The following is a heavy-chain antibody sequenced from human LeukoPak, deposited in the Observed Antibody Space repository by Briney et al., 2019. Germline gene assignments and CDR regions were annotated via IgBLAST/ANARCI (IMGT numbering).Heavy chain of an antibody. CDR3: ARVMVSPSYGDAFDI. D-gene: IGHD5-18*01. CDR1: GGSFSGYY. CDR2: INHSGST. Sequence: SETLSLTCAVYGGSFSGYYWSWIRQPPGKGLEWIGEINHSGSTNYNPSLKSRVTISVDTSKNQFSLKLSSVTAADTAVYYCARVMVSPSYGDAFDIWGQGTVVTVSS. J-gene: IGHJ3*02. V-gene: IGHV4-34*01.